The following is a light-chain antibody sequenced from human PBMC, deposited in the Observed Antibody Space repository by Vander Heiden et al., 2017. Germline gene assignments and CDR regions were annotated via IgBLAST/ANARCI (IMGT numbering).Light chain of an antibody. CDR3: SSFAGFNNYV. V-gene: IGLV2-8*02. CDR2: EVS. Sequence: QSALTQPPSASRSPGQSVTISCTGTSSDVGGYNYVPWYQQHPGKAPKVVIYEVSQRPSGVPDRFSGSKSANTASLTVSGLQAEDEADYYCSSFAGFNNYVFGTGTKVTVL. CDR1: SSDVGGYNY. J-gene: IGLJ1*01.